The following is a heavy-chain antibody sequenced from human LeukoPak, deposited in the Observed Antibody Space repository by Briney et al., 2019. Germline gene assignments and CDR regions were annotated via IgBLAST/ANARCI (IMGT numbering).Heavy chain of an antibody. D-gene: IGHD2-8*01. J-gene: IGHJ3*02. CDR1: GGSISNTNW. Sequence: PSETLSLTCGVSGGSISNTNWWTWVRQPPGKGLEWIGEVNLQGSTNYNPSLKSRVAISVDKSENHISLKLTSVTAADTAVYYCARSVVLMVYGTFDAFDIWGQGTMVTVSS. V-gene: IGHV4-4*02. CDR3: ARSVVLMVYGTFDAFDI. CDR2: VNLQGST.